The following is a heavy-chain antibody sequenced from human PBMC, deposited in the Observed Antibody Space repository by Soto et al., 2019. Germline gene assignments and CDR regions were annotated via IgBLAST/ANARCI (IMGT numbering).Heavy chain of an antibody. V-gene: IGHV3-21*01. J-gene: IGHJ2*01. CDR2: ISSSSSYI. D-gene: IGHD6-19*01. CDR3: ARDPASYSSGWYSRYFDL. CDR1: GFTFSSYS. Sequence: EVQLVESGGGLVKPGGSLRLSCAATGFTFSSYSMNWVRQAPGKGLEWVSSISSSSSYIYYADSVKGRFTISRDNAKNSLYLQMNSLRAGDTAVYYCARDPASYSSGWYSRYFDLWGRGTLVTVSS.